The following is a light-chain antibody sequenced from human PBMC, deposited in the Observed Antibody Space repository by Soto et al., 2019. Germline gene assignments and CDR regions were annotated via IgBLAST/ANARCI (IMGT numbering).Light chain of an antibody. Sequence: DIVMTQSPDSLAVSLGERATINCKSSQSVLSSSNNKNYLAWYQQKPGQPPKLLINWASTREFGVPDRFSGRGSGKDFTLAISSLQAEDVAVYYCHQYYSSPRTFGQGTKVEIK. CDR2: WAS. V-gene: IGKV4-1*01. CDR3: HQYYSSPRT. CDR1: QSVLSSSNNKNY. J-gene: IGKJ2*01.